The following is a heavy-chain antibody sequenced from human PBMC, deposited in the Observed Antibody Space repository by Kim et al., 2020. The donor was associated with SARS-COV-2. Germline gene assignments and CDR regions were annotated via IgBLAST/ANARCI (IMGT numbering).Heavy chain of an antibody. D-gene: IGHD3-22*01. J-gene: IGHJ4*02. CDR3: ARAASYYYDSSGYYY. V-gene: IGHV3-74*01. Sequence: ESVKGRCTTSRDNSKNTLYLQMNSLRAEDTAVYYCARAASYYYDSSGYYYFGQGTLVTVSS.